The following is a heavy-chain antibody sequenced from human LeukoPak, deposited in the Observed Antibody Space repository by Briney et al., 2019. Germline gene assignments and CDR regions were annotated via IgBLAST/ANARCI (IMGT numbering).Heavy chain of an antibody. CDR3: ARSEMATIRYGMDA. J-gene: IGHJ6*02. CDR2: IYTSGST. D-gene: IGHD5-24*01. CDR1: GGSISSYY. V-gene: IGHV4-4*07. Sequence: SETLSLTCTVSGGSISSYYWSWIRQPAGKGLEWIGRIYTSGSTNYNPSLKSRVTMSVDTSKNQFSLKLSSVTAADTAVYYCARSEMATIRYGMDAWGQGTTVTVSS.